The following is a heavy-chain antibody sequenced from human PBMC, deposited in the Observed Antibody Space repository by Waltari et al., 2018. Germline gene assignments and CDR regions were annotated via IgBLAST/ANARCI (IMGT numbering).Heavy chain of an antibody. CDR3: AKWPFDYGDDYY. V-gene: IGHV3-30*02. CDR2: IRYDGSNK. J-gene: IGHJ4*02. CDR1: GFTFSSFG. D-gene: IGHD4-17*01. Sequence: QVQLVESGGGVVQPGGSLRLSCAASGFTFSSFGMPWVRQAPGKGLEWVAFIRYDGSNKYYADSVKGRFTISRDNSKNTLYLQMNSLRAEDTAVYYCAKWPFDYGDDYYWGQGTLVTVSS.